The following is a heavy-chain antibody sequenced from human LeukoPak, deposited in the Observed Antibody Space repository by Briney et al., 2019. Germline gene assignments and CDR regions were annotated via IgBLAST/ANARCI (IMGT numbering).Heavy chain of an antibody. CDR3: ARELLGAPTPGAY. CDR2: VHKTGKT. V-gene: IGHV4-4*02. CDR1: TVSGSSGNW. D-gene: IGHD7-27*01. J-gene: IGHJ4*02. Sequence: SETLSLTCALSTVSGSSGNWRRWVRQPPGKGLEWIGEVHKTGKTNYNPSLKTRVTISIDASKNQLPLELTPVTAADAAVYYCARELLGAPTPGAYWGQGTRVTVSS.